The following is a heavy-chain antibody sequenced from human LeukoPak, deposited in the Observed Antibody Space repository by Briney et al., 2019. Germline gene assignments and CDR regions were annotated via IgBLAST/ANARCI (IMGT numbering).Heavy chain of an antibody. CDR1: GFTFDDYG. CDR3: SRNYFGSAAALDY. D-gene: IGHD2-15*01. CDR2: INWNGDST. V-gene: IGHV3-20*01. Sequence: PGGSLILACGASGFTFDDYGMSWVPRAPGRGLEWVSGINWNGDSTGYADCVKGRFNIYRDNAKHSVYLQMNSLRAEHTALYHCSRNYFGSAAALDYWGQGTLVTVSS. J-gene: IGHJ4*02.